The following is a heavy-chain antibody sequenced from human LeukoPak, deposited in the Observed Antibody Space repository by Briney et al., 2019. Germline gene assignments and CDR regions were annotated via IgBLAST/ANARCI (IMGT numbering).Heavy chain of an antibody. V-gene: IGHV1-69*13. J-gene: IGHJ5*02. CDR1: GGTFSSYA. Sequence: SVKVSCKASGGTFSSYAISWVRQAPGQGLEWMGGIIPIFGTANYAQKFQGRVTITADESTSTAYMELSSLRSEDTAVYYCARAKWELVRGVNWFDPWGQGTLVSVSS. D-gene: IGHD1-26*01. CDR3: ARAKWELVRGVNWFDP. CDR2: IIPIFGTA.